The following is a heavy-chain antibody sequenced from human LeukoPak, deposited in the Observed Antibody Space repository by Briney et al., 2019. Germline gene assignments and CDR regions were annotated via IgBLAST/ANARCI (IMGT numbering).Heavy chain of an antibody. D-gene: IGHD3-22*01. CDR3: ARPSDSSGYYYSY. CDR2: ISSSSGYI. V-gene: IGHV3-21*01. CDR1: GFTFSSYS. J-gene: IGHJ4*02. Sequence: GGSLRLSCAASGFTFSSYSMNWVRQAPGKGLDWVSSISSSSGYIYYADSVKGRFTISRDDAKNSLYLQMNSLRAEDTAVYYCARPSDSSGYYYSYWGQGTLVTVSS.